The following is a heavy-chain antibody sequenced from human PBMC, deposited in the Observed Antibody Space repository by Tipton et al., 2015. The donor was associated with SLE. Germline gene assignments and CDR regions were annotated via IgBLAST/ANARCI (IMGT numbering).Heavy chain of an antibody. D-gene: IGHD7-27*01. CDR1: GYTFTTYA. V-gene: IGHV1-3*04. J-gene: IGHJ4*02. CDR2: INTHNGNT. Sequence: QLVQSGAEVKKPGASLKVSCKASGYTFTTYAMQWVRQAPGQRLEWMGWINTHNGNTRYSQKFQGRLTFTRDTSASIAYMELSSLRSEDTAVYYCARDEASWAFHYWGQGTLVTVSS. CDR3: ARDEASWAFHY.